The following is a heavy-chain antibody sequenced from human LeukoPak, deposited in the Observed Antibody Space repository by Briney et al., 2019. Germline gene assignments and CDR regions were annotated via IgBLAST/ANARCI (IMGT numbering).Heavy chain of an antibody. D-gene: IGHD6-19*01. J-gene: IGHJ3*02. CDR1: GGSISSYY. CDR2: IYYSGST. CDR3: ARSDSSGWYVGAFDI. Sequence: SETLSLTCTVSGGSISSYYWSWIRQPPGKGLEWIGYIYYSGSTNYNPPLKSRVTISVDTSKSQFSLKLSSVTAADTAVYYCARSDSSGWYVGAFDIWGQGTMVTVSS. V-gene: IGHV4-59*01.